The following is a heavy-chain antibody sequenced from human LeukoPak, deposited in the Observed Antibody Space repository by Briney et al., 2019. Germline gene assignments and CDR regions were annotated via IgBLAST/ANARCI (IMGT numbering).Heavy chain of an antibody. CDR1: GFTFSSYS. D-gene: IGHD2-2*01. Sequence: GGSLRLSCAASGFTFSSYSMNWVRQAPGKGLVWVSRINSDGSSTSYADSVKGRFTISRDNAKNTLYLQMNSLRAEDTAVYYCAKDWYDIVVVPAAIHEVGMGVDYWGQGTLVTVSS. V-gene: IGHV3-74*01. CDR3: AKDWYDIVVVPAAIHEVGMGVDY. CDR2: INSDGSST. J-gene: IGHJ4*02.